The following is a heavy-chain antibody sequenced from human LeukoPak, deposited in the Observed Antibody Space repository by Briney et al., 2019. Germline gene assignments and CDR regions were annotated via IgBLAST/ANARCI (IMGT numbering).Heavy chain of an antibody. CDR3: ATPPRRDYGYYLDY. D-gene: IGHD4-17*01. CDR1: GFTFSSYS. J-gene: IGHJ4*02. Sequence: GGSLRLSCAASGFTFSSYSMNWVRQAPGNGLEWVSSISISSSYIYYADSVKGRFTISRDNAKNSPYLQMNSLRAEDTAVYYCATPPRRDYGYYLDYWGQGTLVTVSS. V-gene: IGHV3-21*01. CDR2: ISISSSYI.